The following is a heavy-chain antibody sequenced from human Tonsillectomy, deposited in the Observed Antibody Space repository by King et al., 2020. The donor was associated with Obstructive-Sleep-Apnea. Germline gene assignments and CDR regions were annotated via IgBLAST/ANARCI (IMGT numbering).Heavy chain of an antibody. CDR1: GFTFSRYS. CDR3: AGMTQTDAFDI. CDR2: ISSSSGTI. J-gene: IGHJ3*02. Sequence: DVQLVESGGGLVQPGGSLRLSCAASGFTFSRYSMEWVRQAPGKGLEWVSYISSSSGTIYYADSVKGRFTIFRDNAKSSLYLQMNSLRVDDTAVYYCAGMTQTDAFDIWGQGTMVTVSS. V-gene: IGHV3-48*04.